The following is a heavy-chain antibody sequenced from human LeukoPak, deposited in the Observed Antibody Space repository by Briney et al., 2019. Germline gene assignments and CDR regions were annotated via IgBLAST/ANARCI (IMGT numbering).Heavy chain of an antibody. CDR1: GFTFSSYG. J-gene: IGHJ3*02. CDR2: IWYDGSNK. D-gene: IGHD5-12*01. CDR3: AKDLQIVDIVATTHDAFDI. V-gene: IGHV3-33*06. Sequence: GGSLRLSCAASGFTFSSYGMHWVRQAPGKGLEWVAVIWYDGSNKYYADSVEGRFTISRDNSKNTLYLQMNSLRAEDTAVYYCAKDLQIVDIVATTHDAFDIWGQGTMVTVSS.